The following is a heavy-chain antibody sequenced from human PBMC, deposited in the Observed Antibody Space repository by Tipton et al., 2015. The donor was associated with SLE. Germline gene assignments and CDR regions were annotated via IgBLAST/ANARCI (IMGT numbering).Heavy chain of an antibody. D-gene: IGHD1-26*01. CDR1: GGSISSGDYY. Sequence: LRLSCTVSGGSISSGDYYWNWIRQPPGKGLEWIGEIKPGASTIYTNYNPSLKSRVTISVDTSKNQFSLKLSAVTAADTAVYYCARGRPGVMGGTWGQGTLVTVS. CDR2: IKPGAST. V-gene: IGHV4-30-4*08. CDR3: ARGRPGVMGGT. J-gene: IGHJ4*02.